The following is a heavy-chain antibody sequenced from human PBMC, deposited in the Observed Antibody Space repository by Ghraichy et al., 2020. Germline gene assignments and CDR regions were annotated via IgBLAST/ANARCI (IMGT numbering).Heavy chain of an antibody. D-gene: IGHD3-10*01. CDR1: GFTFSSYA. V-gene: IGHV3-23*01. J-gene: IGHJ4*02. Sequence: GESLNISCAASGFTFSSYAMSWVRQAPGKGLEWVSAISGSGGSTYYADSVKGRFTISRDNSKNTLYLQMNSLRAEDTAVYYCAKDYYGSGSYPHWGQGTLVTVSS. CDR2: ISGSGGST. CDR3: AKDYYGSGSYPH.